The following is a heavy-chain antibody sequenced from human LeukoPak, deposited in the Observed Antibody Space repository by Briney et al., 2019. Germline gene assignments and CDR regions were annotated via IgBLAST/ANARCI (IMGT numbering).Heavy chain of an antibody. D-gene: IGHD6-13*01. Sequence: ASVKVSCKASGYTFTSYYMHWVRQAPGQGLEGRGWMNPNSGNTGYAQKFQGRVTMTRNTSISTAYMELSSLRSEDTAVYYCAKIAAAGPLDVWGKGTTVTISS. J-gene: IGHJ6*04. CDR2: MNPNSGNT. V-gene: IGHV1-8*02. CDR1: GYTFTSYY. CDR3: AKIAAAGPLDV.